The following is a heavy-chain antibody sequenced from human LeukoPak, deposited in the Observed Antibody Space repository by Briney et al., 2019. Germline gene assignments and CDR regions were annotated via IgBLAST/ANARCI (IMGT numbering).Heavy chain of an antibody. V-gene: IGHV3-48*02. D-gene: IGHD2-15*01. Sequence: GGSLRLSCAASGFTFSSYSMNWVRQAPGKGLEWVSYISSSSSTIYYADSVKGRFTISRDNAKNSLYLQMNSLRDEDTAVYYCARESCSGGSCYSGFDYWGQGTLVTVSS. CDR3: ARESCSGGSCYSGFDY. CDR2: ISSSSSTI. J-gene: IGHJ4*02. CDR1: GFTFSSYS.